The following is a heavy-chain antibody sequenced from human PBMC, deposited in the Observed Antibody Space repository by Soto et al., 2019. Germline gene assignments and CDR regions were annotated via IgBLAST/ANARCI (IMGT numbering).Heavy chain of an antibody. D-gene: IGHD1-7*01. CDR2: INPHSGGT. V-gene: IGHV1-2*02. Sequence: ASVKVSCKASGYTFTGYYMHWVRQAPGQGLEWMGWINPHSGGTNYAQKFQGRVTMTRDTSISTAYMELSRLRSDDTAVYYCARVIRITGTTNWFDPWGQGTLVTVSS. CDR1: GYTFTGYY. J-gene: IGHJ5*02. CDR3: ARVIRITGTTNWFDP.